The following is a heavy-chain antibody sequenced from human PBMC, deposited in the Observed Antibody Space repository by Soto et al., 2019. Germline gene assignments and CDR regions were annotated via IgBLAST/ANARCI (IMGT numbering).Heavy chain of an antibody. D-gene: IGHD2-15*01. CDR2: IIPIFGTA. V-gene: IGHV1-69*06. CDR1: EGTFSSYA. CDR3: ARDGAYCSGGSCYPYYFDY. Sequence: QVQLVQSGAEVKKPGSSVKVSCKASEGTFSSYAISWVRQAPGQGLEWMGGIIPIFGTANYAQKFQGRVTITADKSTSTAYMELSSLRSEDTAVYYCARDGAYCSGGSCYPYYFDYWGQGTLVTVSS. J-gene: IGHJ4*02.